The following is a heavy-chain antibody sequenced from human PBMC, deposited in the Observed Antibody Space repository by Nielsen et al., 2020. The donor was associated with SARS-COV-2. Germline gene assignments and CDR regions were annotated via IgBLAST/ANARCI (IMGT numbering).Heavy chain of an antibody. D-gene: IGHD6-19*01. Sequence: SETLSLTCTVSGGSISSSSYYWGWIRQPPGKGLEWIGSIYYSGSTYYNPSLKSRVTISVDTSKNQFPLKLSSVTAADTAVYYCARRYSSGWYVFFGYWGQGTLVTVSS. CDR1: GGSISSSSYY. J-gene: IGHJ4*02. V-gene: IGHV4-39*01. CDR2: IYYSGST. CDR3: ARRYSSGWYVFFGY.